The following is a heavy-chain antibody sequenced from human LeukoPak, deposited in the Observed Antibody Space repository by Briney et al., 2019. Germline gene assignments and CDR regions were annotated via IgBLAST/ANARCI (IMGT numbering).Heavy chain of an antibody. CDR1: GYTFTSYD. CDR2: MNPNSGNT. V-gene: IGHV1-8*01. CDR3: ARGLRPIFGVVQNDAFDI. Sequence: ASVKVSCKASGYTFTSYDINWVRQATGQGLEWMGWMNPNSGNTGYAQKFQGRVTMTRNTSISTAYMELSSLRSEDTPVYYCARGLRPIFGVVQNDAFDIWGQGTMVTVSS. D-gene: IGHD3-3*01. J-gene: IGHJ3*02.